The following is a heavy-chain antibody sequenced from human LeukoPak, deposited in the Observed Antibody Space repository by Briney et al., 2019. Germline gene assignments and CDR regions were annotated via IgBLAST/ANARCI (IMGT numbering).Heavy chain of an antibody. V-gene: IGHV3-23*01. CDR1: GFTFSSYA. CDR2: ISGSGGST. J-gene: IGHJ4*02. D-gene: IGHD3-22*01. CDR3: AKVAYYYDSSGYYYGYYFDY. Sequence: PGGSLRLSWAAYGFTFSSYAMSWDRQAQGKGLEWVSAISGSGGSTYYADSVKGRFTISRDNSKNTLYLQMNSLRAEDTAVYYCAKVAYYYDSSGYYYGYYFDYWGQGTLVTVSS.